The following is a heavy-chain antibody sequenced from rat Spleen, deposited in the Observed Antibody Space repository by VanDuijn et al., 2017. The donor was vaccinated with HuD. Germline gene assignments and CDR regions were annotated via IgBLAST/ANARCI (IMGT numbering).Heavy chain of an antibody. CDR3: ARHYGGYSEYVMDA. Sequence: EVQLVESDGGLVQPGRSLKLSCAASGFIFSDYNMAWVRQAPKKGLEWVATLSYDASAPYYRDSVKGRFTISRDNAKTTLYLQMDSLRSEDTATYYCARHYGGYSEYVMDAWGQGASVTVSS. V-gene: IGHV5-7*01. D-gene: IGHD1-11*01. J-gene: IGHJ4*01. CDR2: LSYDASAP. CDR1: GFIFSDYN.